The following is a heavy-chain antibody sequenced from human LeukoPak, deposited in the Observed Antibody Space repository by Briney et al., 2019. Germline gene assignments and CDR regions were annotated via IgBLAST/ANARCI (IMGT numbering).Heavy chain of an antibody. CDR2: IWNDGSNK. V-gene: IGHV3-33*01. J-gene: IGHJ4*02. Sequence: SGGSLRLSCAASGFTFSSYGMHWVPQAPGKGLEGVAVIWNDGSNKYYADSVKGRFTISRDNSKNTLYLQMNSLRAEDTAVYYCARDQTYYYGSGSYYNPYYFDYWGQGTLVTVSS. CDR3: ARDQTYYYGSGSYYNPYYFDY. CDR1: GFTFSSYG. D-gene: IGHD3-10*01.